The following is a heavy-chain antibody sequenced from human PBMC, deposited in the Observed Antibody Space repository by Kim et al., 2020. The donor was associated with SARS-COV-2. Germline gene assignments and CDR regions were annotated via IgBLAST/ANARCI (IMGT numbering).Heavy chain of an antibody. CDR3: AKDPYYYGSGSYYPFDY. Sequence: GKRRFTISRDNSRNTLYLQMNSLRAEDTAVYYCAKDPYYYGSGSYYPFDYWGQGTLVTVSS. J-gene: IGHJ4*02. V-gene: IGHV3-30*02. D-gene: IGHD3-10*01.